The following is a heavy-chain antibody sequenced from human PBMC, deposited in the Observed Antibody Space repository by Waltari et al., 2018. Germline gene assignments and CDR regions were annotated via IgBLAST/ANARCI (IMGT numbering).Heavy chain of an antibody. CDR2: ISSSSSYI. D-gene: IGHD2-21*01. Sequence: EVQLVESGGGLVKPGGSLRLSCAASGFTFSSYSMNWVRQAPGKGLELVSSISSSSSYIYYADSVKGRFTISRDNAKNSLYLQMNSLRAEDTAVYYCARDGCGGDCYSDYWGQGTLVTVSS. J-gene: IGHJ4*02. CDR1: GFTFSSYS. CDR3: ARDGCGGDCYSDY. V-gene: IGHV3-21*01.